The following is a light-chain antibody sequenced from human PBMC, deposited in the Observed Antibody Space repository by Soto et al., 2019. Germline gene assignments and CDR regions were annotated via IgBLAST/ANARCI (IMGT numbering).Light chain of an antibody. CDR1: SSNIESNT. J-gene: IGLJ1*01. CDR3: AAWDDSLNGYV. Sequence: QSVLTQPPSASGTPGQRVTISCSGSSSNIESNTVNWYQQLPGTAPKLLIYSYNQRPSGVPDRFSDSKSGTSASLAISGLQSEDEADYYCAAWDDSLNGYVFGTGTKLTVL. CDR2: SYN. V-gene: IGLV1-44*01.